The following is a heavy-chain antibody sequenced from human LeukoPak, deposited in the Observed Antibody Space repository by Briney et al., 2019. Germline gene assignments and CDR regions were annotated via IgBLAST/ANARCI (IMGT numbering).Heavy chain of an antibody. Sequence: GGSLRLSCAASGFTFSSYTMTWVRQAQGTGLEWVSSIRSSSSYIYHADSVKGRFTISRDNAKNSLYLQMNSLRAEDTAVYYCARDGHFDYWGQGTLVTVSS. CDR3: ARDGHFDY. V-gene: IGHV3-21*01. CDR2: IRSSSSYI. CDR1: GFTFSSYT. J-gene: IGHJ4*02.